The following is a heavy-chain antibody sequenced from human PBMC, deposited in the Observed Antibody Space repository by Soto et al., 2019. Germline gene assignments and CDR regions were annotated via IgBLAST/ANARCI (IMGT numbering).Heavy chain of an antibody. CDR3: ASQDIVVVPAAMAYYYYGMDV. CDR1: GGTFSSYA. Sequence: QVQLVQSGAEVKKPGSSVKVSCKASGGTFSSYAISWVRQAPGQGLEWMGGIIPIFGTANYAQKFQGRVTITADESTSTAYMELSRLRSEDTAVYYCASQDIVVVPAAMAYYYYGMDVWGQGTTVTVSS. D-gene: IGHD2-2*01. J-gene: IGHJ6*02. CDR2: IIPIFGTA. V-gene: IGHV1-69*01.